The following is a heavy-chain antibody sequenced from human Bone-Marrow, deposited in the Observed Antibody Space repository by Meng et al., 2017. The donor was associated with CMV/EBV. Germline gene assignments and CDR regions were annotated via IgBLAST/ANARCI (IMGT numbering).Heavy chain of an antibody. D-gene: IGHD3-22*01. CDR3: ARALSNYYDSSDDTPIGAFDI. CDR1: GFTFSSYA. CDR2: ISYDGSNK. V-gene: IGHV3-30*04. J-gene: IGHJ3*02. Sequence: GGSLRLSCAASGFTFSSYAMHWVRQAPGKGLEWVAVISYDGSNKYYADSVKGRFTISRNNSKNTLYLQMNSLRAEDTAVYYCARALSNYYDSSDDTPIGAFDIWGQGTMVTVSS.